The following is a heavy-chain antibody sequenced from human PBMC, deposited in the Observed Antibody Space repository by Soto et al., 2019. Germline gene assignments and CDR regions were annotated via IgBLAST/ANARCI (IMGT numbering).Heavy chain of an antibody. J-gene: IGHJ5*02. CDR3: VRCWGAADGANVGYNWFDP. CDR2: ISYDGSNK. CDR1: GFTVSGYG. V-gene: IGHV3-30*03. D-gene: IGHD1-26*01. Sequence: QVQVVESGGGVVQPGRSLRLSCAASGFTVSGYGMHWVRQAPGKGLEWVALISYDGSNKDYADSVKGRFTISRDNSNNSLYMKMNSLRAEDTAVYYCVRCWGAADGANVGYNWFDPWGQGTLVTVSS.